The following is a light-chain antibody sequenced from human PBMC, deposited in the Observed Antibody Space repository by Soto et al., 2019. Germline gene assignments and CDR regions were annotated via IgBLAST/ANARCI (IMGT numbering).Light chain of an antibody. Sequence: QSALTQPASVSGSPGQSITISCTGTSSDIGGYNYVSWYQQHPGQAPKLIIYKDNNRPSGVSNRFSGSKSGNTASLTISGLQTDDAAYYYCSSLASRNNLEGVFGGGTKVTVL. CDR2: KDN. V-gene: IGLV2-14*03. CDR1: SSDIGGYNY. CDR3: SSLASRNNLEGV. J-gene: IGLJ3*02.